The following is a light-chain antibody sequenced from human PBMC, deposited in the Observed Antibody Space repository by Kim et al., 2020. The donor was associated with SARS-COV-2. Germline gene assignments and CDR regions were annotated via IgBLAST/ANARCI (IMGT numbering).Light chain of an antibody. Sequence: ASLGDRVTITCRASQSISSYLNWYQQQPGKAPKLLIYAASSLQSGVPSRFSGSGSGTDFTLTISSLQPEDFATYYCQQSYSTPITFGPGTKVDIK. CDR2: AAS. CDR1: QSISSY. V-gene: IGKV1-39*01. J-gene: IGKJ3*01. CDR3: QQSYSTPIT.